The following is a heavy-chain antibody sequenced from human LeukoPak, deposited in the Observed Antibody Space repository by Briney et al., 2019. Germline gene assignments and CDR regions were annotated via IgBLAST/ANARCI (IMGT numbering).Heavy chain of an antibody. J-gene: IGHJ4*02. V-gene: IGHV3-23*01. CDR3: AKRGDYDYFDY. CDR1: GFTFSSYA. Sequence: GGSLRLSCAASGFTFSSYAMSWVRQAPGKGLEWVSAISGSGGNTYHADSVKGRFTISRDNSKNTLYLQMNSLRAEDTAVYYCAKRGDYDYFDYWGQGTLVTVSS. CDR2: ISGSGGNT. D-gene: IGHD4-17*01.